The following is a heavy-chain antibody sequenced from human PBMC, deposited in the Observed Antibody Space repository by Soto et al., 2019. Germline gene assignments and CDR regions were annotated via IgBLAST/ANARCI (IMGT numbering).Heavy chain of an antibody. CDR2: INHSGNT. D-gene: IGHD3-10*01. CDR1: AKSFTGYY. V-gene: IGHV4-34*01. J-gene: IGHJ4*02. Sequence: QVQLQQWGAGLLKPSETLSLTCAVYAKSFTGYYWSWIRQPPGKGLEWIGEINHSGNTNYNPSLKRRVTLSVDTSKNQYALRLSSVTAADTAVYLCAGEAPGSGMHYWGQGTLVTVSS. CDR3: AGEAPGSGMHY.